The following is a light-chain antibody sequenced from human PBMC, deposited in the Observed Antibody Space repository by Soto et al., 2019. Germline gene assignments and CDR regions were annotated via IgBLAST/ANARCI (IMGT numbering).Light chain of an antibody. J-gene: IGLJ1*01. CDR1: SNDVGTYHL. CDR2: EGS. Sequence: QSVLTQPASVSGSPGQSITISCTGTSNDVGTYHLVSWYQHHPGKAPKLMIYEGSQRPSGVSNRFSGSKSGNTVSLTISGLQAEDEADYYCFSYAGSSTYVFGTGTKVTVL. CDR3: FSYAGSSTYV. V-gene: IGLV2-23*01.